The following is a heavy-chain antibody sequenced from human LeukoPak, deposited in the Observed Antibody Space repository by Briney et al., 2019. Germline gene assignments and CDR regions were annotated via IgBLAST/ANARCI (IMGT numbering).Heavy chain of an antibody. Sequence: GSLRLSCAAPGFTFSSYSMNWVRQAPGKGLEGVSSLSSSSSYIYYADSVKGRFTISRDNAKNSLYLQMNSLRAEDTAVYYCAREHYYYDRSGYHGAFDIWGQGTMVTVSS. D-gene: IGHD3-22*01. V-gene: IGHV3-21*01. CDR2: LSSSSSYI. CDR1: GFTFSSYS. CDR3: AREHYYYDRSGYHGAFDI. J-gene: IGHJ3*02.